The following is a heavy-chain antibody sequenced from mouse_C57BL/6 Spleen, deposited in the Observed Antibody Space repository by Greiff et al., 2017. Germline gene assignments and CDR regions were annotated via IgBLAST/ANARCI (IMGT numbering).Heavy chain of an antibody. J-gene: IGHJ4*01. D-gene: IGHD2-5*01. CDR1: GFTFSDYG. CDR3: AKYSNYPYYAMDY. Sequence: EVQLVESGGGLVKPGGSLKLSCAASGFTFSDYGMHWVRQAPEKGLEWVAYISSGSSTIYYADTVKGRFTISRDNAKNTLFLQMTSLRSEDTAMYYCAKYSNYPYYAMDYWGQGTSVTVSS. V-gene: IGHV5-17*01. CDR2: ISSGSSTI.